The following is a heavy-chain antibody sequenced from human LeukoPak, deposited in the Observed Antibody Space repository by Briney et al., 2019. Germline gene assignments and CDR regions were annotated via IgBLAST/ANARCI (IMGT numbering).Heavy chain of an antibody. CDR2: ISGSGGST. CDR1: GFTFSSYA. D-gene: IGHD6-13*01. J-gene: IGHJ5*02. V-gene: IGHV3-23*01. Sequence: PGGSLRLSCAASGFTFSSYAMSWVRQAPGKGLEWVSVISGSGGSTYYADSVKGRFTTSRDNSKNTLYLQMNSLRAEDTAVYYCARAYSSSWYGGYWFDPWGQGTLVTVSS. CDR3: ARAYSSSWYGGYWFDP.